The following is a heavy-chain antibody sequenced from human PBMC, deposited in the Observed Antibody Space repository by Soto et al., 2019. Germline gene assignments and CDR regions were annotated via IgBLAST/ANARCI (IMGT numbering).Heavy chain of an antibody. V-gene: IGHV3-48*01. D-gene: IGHD6-13*01. J-gene: IGHJ5*02. CDR1: GFSFSSYS. CDR2: ISSSSSTI. Sequence: GGSLRLSCAASGFSFSSYSMNXVRQXXGKGLEWVSYISSSSSTIYYADSVKGRFTISRDNAKNSLYLQMNSLRAEDTAVYYCARHPERIAEIGWFDPWGQGTLVTVSS. CDR3: ARHPERIAEIGWFDP.